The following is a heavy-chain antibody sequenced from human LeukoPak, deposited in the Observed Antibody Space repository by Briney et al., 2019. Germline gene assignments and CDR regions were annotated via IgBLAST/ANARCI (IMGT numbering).Heavy chain of an antibody. CDR3: ARFGHCSGGSCWFDP. D-gene: IGHD2-15*01. CDR1: GGTFSSYA. V-gene: IGHV1-69*04. J-gene: IGHJ5*02. Sequence: SVKVSCKASGGTFSSYAISWVRQAPGQGLEWMGRIIPILGIANYAQKFQGRVTITADKSTSTAYMELSSLRSEDTAVYYCARFGHCSGGSCWFDPWGQGTLVTVSS. CDR2: IIPILGIA.